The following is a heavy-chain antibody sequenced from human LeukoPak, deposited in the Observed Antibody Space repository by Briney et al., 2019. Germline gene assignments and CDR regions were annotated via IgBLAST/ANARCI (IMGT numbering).Heavy chain of an antibody. CDR1: GYTFTGYY. D-gene: IGHD4-17*01. CDR2: MNPNSGGT. J-gene: IGHJ6*03. Sequence: ASVKVSCKASGYTFTGYYMHWVRQAPGQGLEWMGWMNPNSGGTEYAQKFQGRVTMTRDTSSSTAYMELSRLRSDDTAMYFCARSAYDRNYGDYGRYYYYYMDVWGKGTTVTISS. CDR3: ARSAYDRNYGDYGRYYYYYMDV. V-gene: IGHV1-2*02.